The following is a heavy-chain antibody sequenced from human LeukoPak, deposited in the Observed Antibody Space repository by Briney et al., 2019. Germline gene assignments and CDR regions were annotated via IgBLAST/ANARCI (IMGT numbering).Heavy chain of an antibody. CDR3: ARDQGHGDYCSDY. CDR1: GFTFSSYG. V-gene: IGHV3-33*01. J-gene: IGHJ4*02. Sequence: SGGSLRLSCAASGFTFSSYGMHWVRQAPGKGLERVAVIWYDGSNKYYADSVKGRFTISRDNSKNTLYLQMNSLRAEDTAVYYCARDQGHGDYCSDYWGQGTLVTVSS. D-gene: IGHD4-17*01. CDR2: IWYDGSNK.